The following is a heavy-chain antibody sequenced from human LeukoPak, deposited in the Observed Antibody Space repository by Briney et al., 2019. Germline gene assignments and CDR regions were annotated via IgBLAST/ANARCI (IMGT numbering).Heavy chain of an antibody. J-gene: IGHJ4*02. CDR2: ISYDGSNK. D-gene: IGHD2-21*02. CDR1: GFTFSTYV. V-gene: IGHV3-30-3*01. CDR3: ARELVTTKISYFDY. Sequence: GGSLRLSCAASGFTFSTYVIHWVRQAPGKGLEWVAVISYDGSNKYYADSVKGRFTISRDNSRNTLYLQMNSLRAEDTALYYCARELVTTKISYFDYWGQGTLVTVSS.